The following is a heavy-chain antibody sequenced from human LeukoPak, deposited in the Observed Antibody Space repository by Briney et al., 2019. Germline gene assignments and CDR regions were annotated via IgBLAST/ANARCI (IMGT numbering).Heavy chain of an antibody. CDR2: ISNRGDTL. CDR1: GFTFSDYY. CDR3: ARARPSGYYSSYGMDV. J-gene: IGHJ6*01. Sequence: GGSLRLSCAVSGFTFSDYYMSWIRQAPAKGLEWLSYISNRGDTLYYADSVRDRFPISRDNAKNSLYLQMTRLKAQDTAVYYCARARPSGYYSSYGMDVWRQETTVTVS. V-gene: IGHV3-11*01.